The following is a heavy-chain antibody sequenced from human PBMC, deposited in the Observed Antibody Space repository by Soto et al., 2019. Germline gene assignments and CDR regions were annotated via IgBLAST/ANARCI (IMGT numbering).Heavy chain of an antibody. CDR2: IKQDGSEK. CDR3: ARFPNHHIWGSYRYNDY. V-gene: IGHV3-7*01. CDR1: GFTFSSYW. J-gene: IGHJ4*02. D-gene: IGHD3-16*02. Sequence: EVQLVESGGGLVHPGGALRLSCAASGFTFSSYWMSWVRQAPGKGLEWVANIKQDGSEKYYVDSVKGRFTISRDNAKNSLYLQMNSLRAEDTAVYYCARFPNHHIWGSYRYNDYWGQGTLVTVSS.